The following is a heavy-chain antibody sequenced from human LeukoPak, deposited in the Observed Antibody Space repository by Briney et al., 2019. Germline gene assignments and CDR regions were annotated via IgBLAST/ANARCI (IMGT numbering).Heavy chain of an antibody. CDR2: IEYSGST. Sequence: SETLSLTCTVSGGSISSSNYYWGWIRQPPGKGLEWIGSIEYSGSTHYNPSLKSRVTVSVDTSKNQFTVNLSSVTAADTAVYYCTRHFGLGRDDYWGQGTLVTVSS. CDR1: GGSISSSNYY. J-gene: IGHJ4*02. CDR3: TRHFGLGRDDY. V-gene: IGHV4-39*01. D-gene: IGHD3-16*01.